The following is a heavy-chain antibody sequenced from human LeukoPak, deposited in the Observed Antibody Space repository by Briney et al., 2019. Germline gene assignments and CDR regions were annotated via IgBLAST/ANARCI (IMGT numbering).Heavy chain of an antibody. Sequence: GGSLRLSCAASGFTVSSYGMSWVRHAPGKGLEWVSAISGSGGSTYYADSVKGRFTISRDNSKNTLYLQMNSLRAEDTAVYYCAKDYGLGYDQYNWFDPWGQGTLVTVSS. CDR2: ISGSGGST. D-gene: IGHD5-12*01. J-gene: IGHJ5*02. CDR1: GFTVSSYG. CDR3: AKDYGLGYDQYNWFDP. V-gene: IGHV3-23*01.